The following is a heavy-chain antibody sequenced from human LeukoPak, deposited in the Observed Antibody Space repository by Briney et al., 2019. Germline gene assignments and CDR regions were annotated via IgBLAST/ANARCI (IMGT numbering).Heavy chain of an antibody. CDR3: ARGPMIVVLGAFDI. CDR1: GGSISSGGYY. D-gene: IGHD3-22*01. V-gene: IGHV4-31*03. Sequence: TLSLTCTVSGGSISSGGYYWGWHRQHPGTGLEWIGYIYYSGSTYYNPSLKSRVTISVDTSKNQFSLKLSSVTAADTAVYYCARGPMIVVLGAFDIWGQGTMVTVSS. CDR2: IYYSGST. J-gene: IGHJ3*02.